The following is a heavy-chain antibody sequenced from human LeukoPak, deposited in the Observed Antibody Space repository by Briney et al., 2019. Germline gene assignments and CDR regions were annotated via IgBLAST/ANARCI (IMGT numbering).Heavy chain of an antibody. CDR1: GFTFSRYS. V-gene: IGHV3-21*01. D-gene: IGHD2-2*01. Sequence: GGSLRLSCAASGFTFSRYSMNWVRQATGKGLECVSSISSSSSYIHYADSVKGRFTISRDNAKNSLYLQMNSLRAEDTAVYYCARDTPVVPTGYFDYWGQGTLVTVSS. J-gene: IGHJ4*02. CDR2: ISSSSSYI. CDR3: ARDTPVVPTGYFDY.